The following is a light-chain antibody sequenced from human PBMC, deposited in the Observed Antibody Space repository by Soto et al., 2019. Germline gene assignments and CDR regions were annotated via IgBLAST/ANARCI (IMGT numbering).Light chain of an antibody. Sequence: EIVLTQSPGTLSLSPGERATLSCRASQSVSSSYLAWYQQKPGQAPRLLIYGASSRATGIPDRFSGSGSGTAFTLAISRLEPEDLAVYYCQQYGSSPLTFGQGTKVEIK. CDR2: GAS. V-gene: IGKV3-20*01. CDR3: QQYGSSPLT. J-gene: IGKJ1*01. CDR1: QSVSSSY.